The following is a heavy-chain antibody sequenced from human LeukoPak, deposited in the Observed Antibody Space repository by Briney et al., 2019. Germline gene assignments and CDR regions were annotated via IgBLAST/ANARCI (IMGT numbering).Heavy chain of an antibody. CDR2: ISSSSSYI. J-gene: IGHJ4*02. V-gene: IGHV3-21*01. D-gene: IGHD6-19*01. CDR1: GFTFSSYS. CDR3: ARDLSSGWYPGYFDY. Sequence: GGSLRLSCAASGFTFSSYSMNWVRQAPGKGLEWVSSISSSSSYIYYADSVKGRFTISRDNAMNSLYLQMNSLRAEDTAVYYCARDLSSGWYPGYFDYWGQGTLVTVSS.